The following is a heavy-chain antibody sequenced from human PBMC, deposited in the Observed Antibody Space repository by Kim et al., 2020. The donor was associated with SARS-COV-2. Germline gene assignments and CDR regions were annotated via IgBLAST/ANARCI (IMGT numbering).Heavy chain of an antibody. D-gene: IGHD5-12*01. Sequence: GGSLRLSCAASVFTFSSYSMNWVRQAPGKGLEWVSYISSSSSTIYYADSVKGRFTISRDNAKNSLYLQMNSLRDEDTAVYYCARDPGSGWLQFYYFDYWGQGTLVTVSS. V-gene: IGHV3-48*02. J-gene: IGHJ4*02. CDR3: ARDPGSGWLQFYYFDY. CDR2: ISSSSSTI. CDR1: VFTFSSYS.